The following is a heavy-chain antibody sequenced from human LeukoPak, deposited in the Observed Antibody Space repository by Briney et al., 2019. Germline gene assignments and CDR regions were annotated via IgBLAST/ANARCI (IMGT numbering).Heavy chain of an antibody. CDR3: ARDPYGIAAAGHYNWFDP. J-gene: IGHJ5*02. V-gene: IGHV1-2*02. Sequence: GASVKVSCKASGYTFTGYYMHWVRQAPGQGLEWMGWINPNSGGANYAQKFQGRVTMTRDTSISTAYMELSRLRSDDTAVYYCARDPYGIAAAGHYNWFDPWGQGTLVTVSS. CDR2: INPNSGGA. D-gene: IGHD6-13*01. CDR1: GYTFTGYY.